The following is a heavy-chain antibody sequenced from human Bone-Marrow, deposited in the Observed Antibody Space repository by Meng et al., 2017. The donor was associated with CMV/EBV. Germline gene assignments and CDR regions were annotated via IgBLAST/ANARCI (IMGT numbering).Heavy chain of an antibody. Sequence: GESLKISCAASGFSFSTYAMHWVRQAPGKGLEWVTFIRYDGSNEYYVDSVQGRFTISRDNSRNTLYLQMHSLRAEDTAVYYCAKDQVRVGEYHYYGMDVWGQGTTVTGSS. CDR3: AKDQVRVGEYHYYGMDV. V-gene: IGHV3-30*02. J-gene: IGHJ6*02. D-gene: IGHD2-2*01. CDR2: IRYDGSNE. CDR1: GFSFSTYA.